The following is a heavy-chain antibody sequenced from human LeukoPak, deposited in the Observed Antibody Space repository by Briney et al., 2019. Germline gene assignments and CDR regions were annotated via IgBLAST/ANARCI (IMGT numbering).Heavy chain of an antibody. J-gene: IGHJ1*01. CDR3: AKDIGSGSYYDSSGYPWAYFQH. V-gene: IGHV3-9*01. CDR2: ISWNSGSI. CDR1: GFTFDDYA. Sequence: GGSLRLSCAASGFTFDDYAMHWVRQAPGKGLEWVSGISWNSGSIGYADSVKGRFTISRDNAKNSLYQQMNSLRAEDTALYYCAKDIGSGSYYDSSGYPWAYFQHWGQGTLVTVSS. D-gene: IGHD3-22*01.